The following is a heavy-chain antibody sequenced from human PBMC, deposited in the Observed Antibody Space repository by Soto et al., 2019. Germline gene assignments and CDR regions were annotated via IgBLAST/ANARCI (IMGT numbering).Heavy chain of an antibody. CDR3: ARGGEVPLSDRSYYYYYGMDV. Sequence: QVQLVQSGAEVKKPGSSVKVSCKASGGTFSSYAISWVRQAPGQGLEWMGGIIPIFGTANYAQQFQDRVTITADESTSTAYMELSSLRSEDTAVYYCARGGEVPLSDRSYYYYYGMDVWGQGTTVTVSS. CDR2: IIPIFGTA. J-gene: IGHJ6*02. V-gene: IGHV1-69*01. D-gene: IGHD3-16*01. CDR1: GGTFSSYA.